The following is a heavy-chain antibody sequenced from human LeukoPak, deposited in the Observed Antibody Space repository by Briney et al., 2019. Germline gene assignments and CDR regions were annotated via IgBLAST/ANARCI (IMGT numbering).Heavy chain of an antibody. CDR2: IKPDGSEK. V-gene: IGHV3-7*01. J-gene: IGHJ4*02. Sequence: GGSLRLSCADSGFTFSTYWMSWVRQVPGKGLEWVASIKPDGSEKYYVDSVKGRFTISRDNAKNSLYLQLNSLRAEDTALFYCARDRGGSGRCKFESWGQGSLVSVSS. CDR1: GFTFSTYW. D-gene: IGHD6-19*01. CDR3: ARDRGGSGRCKFES.